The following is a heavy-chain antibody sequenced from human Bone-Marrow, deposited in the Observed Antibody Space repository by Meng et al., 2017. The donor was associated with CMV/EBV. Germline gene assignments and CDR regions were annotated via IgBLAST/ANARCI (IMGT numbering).Heavy chain of an antibody. CDR3: ARDAVIVAIHYYYYGMDV. CDR1: GYTFTGHY. D-gene: IGHD5-12*01. Sequence: ASVKVSCKASGYTFTGHYTHWVRQAPGQGLEWMGMINPNTGDTFYAQKFQGRVTMTRDTSISTAYMELTRLRSDDAAVYYCARDAVIVAIHYYYYGMDVWGQGTTVTVSS. J-gene: IGHJ6*02. CDR2: INPNTGDT. V-gene: IGHV1-2*02.